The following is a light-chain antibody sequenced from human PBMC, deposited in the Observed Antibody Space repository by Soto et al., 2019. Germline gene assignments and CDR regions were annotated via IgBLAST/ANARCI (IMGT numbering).Light chain of an antibody. CDR2: DAS. J-gene: IGKJ3*01. V-gene: IGKV1-33*01. CDR3: QKCDYLPI. CDR1: HDITSY. Sequence: DIQMTQSPSSLSASVGDRVTITSQASHDITSYLNWYQHKPGKAPELLIYDASILEAGVPSRFSGSGSGTDCTFTISSLQPEDVATYYCQKCDYLPIFGPGTTVDFK.